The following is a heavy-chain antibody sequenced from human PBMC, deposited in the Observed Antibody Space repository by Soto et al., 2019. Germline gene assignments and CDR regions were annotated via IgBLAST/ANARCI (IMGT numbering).Heavy chain of an antibody. D-gene: IGHD4-17*01. Sequence: QVQLVQSGAEVKMPGSSVKVSCKTSGGTFSSYAISWVRQAPGQGLEWMGGIIPILGTANYAQKFQGRVTITADESTSTAYMELSSVRSEDTAVYYCARGSTVTTPFDNWGQGTLVSVSS. CDR3: ARGSTVTTPFDN. CDR1: GGTFSSYA. V-gene: IGHV1-69*01. J-gene: IGHJ4*02. CDR2: IIPILGTA.